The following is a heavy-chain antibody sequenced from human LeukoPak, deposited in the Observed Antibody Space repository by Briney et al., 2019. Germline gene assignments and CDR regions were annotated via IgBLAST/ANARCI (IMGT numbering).Heavy chain of an antibody. CDR3: ARDRKGWIQIDY. D-gene: IGHD5-18*01. J-gene: IGHJ4*02. CDR1: GDSISSGGYY. Sequence: SETLSLTCTVSGDSISSGGYYWSWIRQHPGKGLEWIGFIFDGGNTYYNPSLKSRVTISVDTSKNQLSLDLTSVTAADTAVYYCARDRKGWIQIDYWGQGTLVTVSS. V-gene: IGHV4-31*03. CDR2: IFDGGNT.